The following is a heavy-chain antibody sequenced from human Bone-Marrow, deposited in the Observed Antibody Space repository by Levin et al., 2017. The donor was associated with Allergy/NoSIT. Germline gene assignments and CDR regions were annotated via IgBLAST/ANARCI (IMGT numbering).Heavy chain of an antibody. V-gene: IGHV1-2*06. Sequence: ASVKVSCKASGYTFTGYYMHWVRQAPGQGLEWMGRIYPNSGGTNYAQKFQGRVTMTRDTSISTAYMELSRLSSDDTAVYYCARWEYYYGSESYSGAPDYWGQGTLVTVSS. CDR3: ARWEYYYGSESYSGAPDY. CDR2: IYPNSGGT. D-gene: IGHD3-10*01. CDR1: GYTFTGYY. J-gene: IGHJ4*02.